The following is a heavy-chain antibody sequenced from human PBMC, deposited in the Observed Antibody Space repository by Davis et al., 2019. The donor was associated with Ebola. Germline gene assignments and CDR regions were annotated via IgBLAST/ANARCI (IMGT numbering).Heavy chain of an antibody. D-gene: IGHD1-26*01. CDR3: ASGLVGGQGGFDF. J-gene: IGHJ4*02. V-gene: IGHV3-30*04. Sequence: GGSLRLSCAASGFTFSNYAMHWVRQAPGKGLEWVAFISYDVSNKYYADSVKGRITISRDNSKNTLSLQMNSLRAEDTAVYFCASGLVGGQGGFDFWGQGNLVTVSS. CDR1: GFTFSNYA. CDR2: ISYDVSNK.